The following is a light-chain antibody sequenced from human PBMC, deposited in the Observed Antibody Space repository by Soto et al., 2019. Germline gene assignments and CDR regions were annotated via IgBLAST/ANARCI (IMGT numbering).Light chain of an antibody. CDR1: QIINTW. CDR3: QQYETYSDT. CDR2: RAS. V-gene: IGKV1-5*03. J-gene: IGKJ3*01. Sequence: DIQMTQSPSSLSASVGDRVTITCRASQIINTWLAWYQQKPGKAPKLLIYRASNLVNGVPSRFSGSGSGTEFTLTISSLQTDDFSIYYCQQYETYSDTFGPGTKVDL.